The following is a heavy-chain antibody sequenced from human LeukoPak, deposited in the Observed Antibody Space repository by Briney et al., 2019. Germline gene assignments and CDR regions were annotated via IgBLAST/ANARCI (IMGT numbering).Heavy chain of an antibody. CDR3: VRRGSKTYDFDY. J-gene: IGHJ4*02. CDR1: GFTFSSYG. D-gene: IGHD3-16*01. V-gene: IGHV3-33*08. Sequence: PGGSLRLSCAASGFTFSSYGMLWVRQAPGKGLECVAVIWSDGSQKYYADSVKGRFTISRDNSKETLDLQMNSLRAEDTALYYCVRRGSKTYDFDYWGQGTLVIVSP. CDR2: IWSDGSQK.